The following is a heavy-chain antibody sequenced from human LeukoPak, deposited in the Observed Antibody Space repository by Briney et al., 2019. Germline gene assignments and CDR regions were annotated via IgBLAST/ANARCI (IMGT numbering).Heavy chain of an antibody. CDR2: INPNSGGT. CDR3: ARDCGYSYGHYYFDY. Sequence: GASVKVSCKASGYTFTGYYMHWVRQAPGQGLEWMGRINPNSGGTNYAQKFQGRVTMTRDTSISTAHMELSRLRSDDTAVYYCARDCGYSYGHYYFDYWGQGTLVTVSS. J-gene: IGHJ4*02. V-gene: IGHV1-2*06. CDR1: GYTFTGYY. D-gene: IGHD5-18*01.